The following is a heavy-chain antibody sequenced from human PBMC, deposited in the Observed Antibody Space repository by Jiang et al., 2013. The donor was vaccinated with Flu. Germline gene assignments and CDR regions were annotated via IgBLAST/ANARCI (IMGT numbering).Heavy chain of an antibody. CDR2: IHYGGST. J-gene: IGHJ4*02. Sequence: GLVKPSETLSLTCTVSGDSVNSVSYYWAWIRQPPGKGLEWIGSIHYGGSTYYNPSLKSRVTLYVDTPKNQFSLKLSSVTAADTAVFYCARHPKYYDFWSAPYTGDRLSYYYFDYWGQGTLVTVSS. CDR1: GDSVNSVSYY. D-gene: IGHD3-3*01. V-gene: IGHV4-39*01. CDR3: ARHPKYYDFWSAPYTGDRLSYYYFDY.